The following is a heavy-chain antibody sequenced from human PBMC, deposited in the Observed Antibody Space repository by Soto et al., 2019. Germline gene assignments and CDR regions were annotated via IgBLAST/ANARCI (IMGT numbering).Heavy chain of an antibody. CDR1: GGSFSGYF. D-gene: IGHD1-1*01. V-gene: IGHV4-34*01. Sequence: SETLSLTCTVSGGSFSGYFWTWIRQPPGKGLEWLAEINHSGITNYNPSVESRVSMSVDTSKNQFSLRLYSVTAADTAVYYCVRGPYNYNSRYFDYWGQGTLVTVSS. CDR3: VRGPYNYNSRYFDY. CDR2: INHSGIT. J-gene: IGHJ4*02.